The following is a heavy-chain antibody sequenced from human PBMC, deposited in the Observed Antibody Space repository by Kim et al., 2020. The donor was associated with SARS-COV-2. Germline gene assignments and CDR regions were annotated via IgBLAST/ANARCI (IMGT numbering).Heavy chain of an antibody. CDR2: INPSGGST. Sequence: ASVKVSCKASGYTFTSYYMHWVRQAPGQGLEWMGIINPSGGSTSYAQKFQGRVTMTRDTSTSTVYMELSSLRSEDTAVYYCASLGNYDSSGYYEVAFDIWGQGTMVTVSS. V-gene: IGHV1-46*01. J-gene: IGHJ3*02. CDR3: ASLGNYDSSGYYEVAFDI. CDR1: GYTFTSYY. D-gene: IGHD3-22*01.